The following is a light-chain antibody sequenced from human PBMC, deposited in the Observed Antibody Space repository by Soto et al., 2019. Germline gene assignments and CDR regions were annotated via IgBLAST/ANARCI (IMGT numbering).Light chain of an antibody. CDR3: QEYNDWPRGT. Sequence: EVVMTQSPATLSASPGERATLSCRASQSVNTNLAWYQKKPGQAPTVLVYAASTRATGIPDRFSGSGSGTDSTLTISSLQPEDFALYYCQEYNDWPRGTFGQGTKVDNK. J-gene: IGKJ1*01. CDR1: QSVNTN. CDR2: AAS. V-gene: IGKV3-15*01.